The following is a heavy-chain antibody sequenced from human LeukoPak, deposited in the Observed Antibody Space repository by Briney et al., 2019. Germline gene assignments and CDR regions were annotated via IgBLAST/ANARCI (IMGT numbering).Heavy chain of an antibody. CDR1: GFTFSSYG. V-gene: IGHV3-23*01. J-gene: IGHJ4*02. CDR2: ISGSGGST. Sequence: GGSLRLSCAASGFTFSSYGMHWVRQAPGKGLEWVSAISGSGGSTYYADSVKGRFTISRDNSKNTLYLQMNSLRAEDTAVYYCARVGGPTHDYWGQGTLVTVSS. CDR3: ARVGGPTHDY. D-gene: IGHD3-16*01.